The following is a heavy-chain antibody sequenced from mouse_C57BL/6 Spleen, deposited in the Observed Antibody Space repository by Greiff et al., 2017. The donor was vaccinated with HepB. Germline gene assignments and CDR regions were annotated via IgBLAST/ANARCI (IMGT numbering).Heavy chain of an antibody. CDR3: TTIHDGMDY. Sequence: VQLQQSGAELVRPGASVKLSCTASGFNIKDYYMHWVKQSPEQGLEWIGRIDPEDGDTEYAPKFQGKATIAADTSSNTAYLQLSRLTSEDTAVYYCTTIHDGMDYWGQGTSVTVSS. CDR2: IDPEDGDT. V-gene: IGHV14-1*01. J-gene: IGHJ4*01. CDR1: GFNIKDYY.